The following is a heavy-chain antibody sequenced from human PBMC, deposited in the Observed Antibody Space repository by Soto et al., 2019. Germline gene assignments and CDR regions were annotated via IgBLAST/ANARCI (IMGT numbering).Heavy chain of an antibody. J-gene: IGHJ5*02. CDR1: GGTFSSYA. CDR2: IIPIFGTA. Sequence: SVKVSCKASGGTFSSYAISWVRQAPGQGLEWMGGIIPIFGTANYAHKFQGRVTITADKSTSTAYTELSSLRSEDTAVYYCARPRIAAAGGSRGFDPWGQGTLVTVSS. D-gene: IGHD6-13*01. V-gene: IGHV1-69*06. CDR3: ARPRIAAAGGSRGFDP.